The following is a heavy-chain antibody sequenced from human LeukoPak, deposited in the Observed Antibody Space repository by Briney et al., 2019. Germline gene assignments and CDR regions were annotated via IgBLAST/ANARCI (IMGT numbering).Heavy chain of an antibody. Sequence: SETLSLTCIVSGGSISTNTYYWGWIRLPPGKGLEWIGEIHHRGTTYYNPSLRSRVTISVDTSKNQFSLRLTSVTAADTAVYYCAKEVGATLRYFDYWGQGTLVIVSS. J-gene: IGHJ4*02. D-gene: IGHD1-26*01. CDR3: AKEVGATLRYFDY. CDR2: IHHRGTT. V-gene: IGHV4-39*07. CDR1: GGSISTNTYY.